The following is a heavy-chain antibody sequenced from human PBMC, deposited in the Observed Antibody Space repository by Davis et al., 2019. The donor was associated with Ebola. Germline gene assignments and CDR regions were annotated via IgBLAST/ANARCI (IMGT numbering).Heavy chain of an antibody. CDR1: GFTVSSNY. J-gene: IGHJ3*02. CDR3: AREVRPGDAFDI. Sequence: GESLKISCAASGFTVSSNYMSWVRQAPEKGLEWVSVIYSGGSTYYADSVKGRFTISRDNSKNTLYLQMNSLRAEDTAVYYCAREVRPGDAFDIWGQGTMVTVSS. V-gene: IGHV3-53*01. CDR2: IYSGGST.